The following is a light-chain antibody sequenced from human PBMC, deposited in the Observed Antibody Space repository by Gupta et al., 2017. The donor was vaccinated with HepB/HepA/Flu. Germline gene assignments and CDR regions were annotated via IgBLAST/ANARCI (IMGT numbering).Light chain of an antibody. CDR1: SSNIGAFYD. J-gene: IGLJ2*01. CDR2: GNN. V-gene: IGLV1-40*01. CDR3: QSYDSSLSCWV. Sequence: QSVLTQPPSVSGAPGPLVTISCTGSSSNIGAFYDVHWYQQLPGTAPKLLIYGNNNRPSGVPDRFSGSKSGTSASLAITGLRAEDEADYYCQSYDSSLSCWVFGGGTELTVL.